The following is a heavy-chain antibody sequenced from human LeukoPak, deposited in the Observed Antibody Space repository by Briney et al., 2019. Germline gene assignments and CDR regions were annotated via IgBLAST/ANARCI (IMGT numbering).Heavy chain of an antibody. V-gene: IGHV4-34*01. CDR3: ARVNTYYDFWSGYWPVDFDY. CDR1: GGSFSGYY. CDR2: INHSGST. D-gene: IGHD3-3*01. Sequence: PSETLSLTCAVYGGSFSGYYWSWIRQPPGKGLEWIGKINHSGSTNYNPSLKSRVTISVDTSKNQFSLKLSSVTAADTAVYYCARVNTYYDFWSGYWPVDFDYWGQGTLVTVSS. J-gene: IGHJ4*02.